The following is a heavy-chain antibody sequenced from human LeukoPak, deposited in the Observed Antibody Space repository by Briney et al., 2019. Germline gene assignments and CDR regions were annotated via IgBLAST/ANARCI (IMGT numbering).Heavy chain of an antibody. D-gene: IGHD3-22*01. V-gene: IGHV1-46*01. CDR2: INPSGGST. CDR1: GYTFTSYY. CDR3: ARREHYYDSSGPVDY. J-gene: IGHJ4*02. Sequence: ASVKVSCKASGYTFTSYYMHWVRQAPGQGLEWMGIINPSGGSTSYAQKFQGRVTMTRDTSTSTVYMELSSLRSDDTAVYYCARREHYYDSSGPVDYWGQGTLVTVSS.